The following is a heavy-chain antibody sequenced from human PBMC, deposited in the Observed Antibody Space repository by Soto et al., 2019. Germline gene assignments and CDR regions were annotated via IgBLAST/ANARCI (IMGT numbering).Heavy chain of an antibody. D-gene: IGHD3-22*01. CDR1: GYSFTSYW. J-gene: IGHJ4*02. CDR2: IDPSDSYT. V-gene: IGHV5-10-1*01. CDR3: ARGKGSSGYYYYVDY. Sequence: GESLKSSCKGSGYSFTSYWISWVRQMPGKGLEWMGRIDPSDSYTNYSPSFQGHVTISADKSISTAYLQWSSLKASDTAMYYCARGKGSSGYYYYVDYWGQGTLVTVSS.